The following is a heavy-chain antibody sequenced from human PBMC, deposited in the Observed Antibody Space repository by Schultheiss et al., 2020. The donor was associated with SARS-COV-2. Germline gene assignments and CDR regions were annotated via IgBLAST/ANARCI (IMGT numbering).Heavy chain of an antibody. CDR2: INHSGST. V-gene: IGHV4-34*01. CDR3: AYLYGDSDFDY. CDR1: GGSFSGYY. D-gene: IGHD4-17*01. J-gene: IGHJ4*02. Sequence: SETLSLTCAVYGGSFSGYYWSWIRQPPGKGLEWIGEINHSGSTNYNPSLKSRVTISVDTCKNQFSLQLSSVTAADTAVYYCAYLYGDSDFDYWGQGTLVTVSS.